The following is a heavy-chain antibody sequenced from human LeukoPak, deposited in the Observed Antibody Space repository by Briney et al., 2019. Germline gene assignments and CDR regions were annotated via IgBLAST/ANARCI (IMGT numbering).Heavy chain of an antibody. Sequence: GGSLRLSCAASGFTFSEYAMNWVRQAPGKGLEWLSGVTARGTVRYYADSVRGRFLASRDNSKNTLYLQMNSLRAEDTTVYYCAREREDIVVVPGWFDPWGQGTLVTVSS. J-gene: IGHJ5*02. CDR1: GFTFSEYA. CDR3: AREREDIVVVPGWFDP. CDR2: VTARGTVR. D-gene: IGHD2-2*01. V-gene: IGHV3-23*01.